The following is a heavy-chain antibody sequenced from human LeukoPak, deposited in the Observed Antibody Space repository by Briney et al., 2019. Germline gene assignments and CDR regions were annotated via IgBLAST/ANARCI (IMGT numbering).Heavy chain of an antibody. CDR3: ARAYQLLWPSDY. V-gene: IGHV3-74*01. J-gene: IGHJ4*02. CDR1: GFAFSSYW. Sequence: GGSLRLSCAASGFAFSSYWMHWVRQAPGKGLVWVSRINSDGSSTSYADSVKGRFTISRDNAKNTLYLQMNSLRAEDTAVYYCARAYQLLWPSDYWGQGTLVTVSS. D-gene: IGHD2-2*01. CDR2: INSDGSST.